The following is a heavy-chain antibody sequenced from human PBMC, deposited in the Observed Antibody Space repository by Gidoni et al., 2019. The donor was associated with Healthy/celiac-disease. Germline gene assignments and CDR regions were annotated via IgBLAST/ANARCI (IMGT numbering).Heavy chain of an antibody. J-gene: IGHJ3*02. Sequence: TISRDNSKNTLYLQMNSLRAEDTAVYYCAKDQNYDSSGYFDAFDIWGQGTMVTVSS. V-gene: IGHV3-23*01. D-gene: IGHD3-22*01. CDR3: AKDQNYDSSGYFDAFDI.